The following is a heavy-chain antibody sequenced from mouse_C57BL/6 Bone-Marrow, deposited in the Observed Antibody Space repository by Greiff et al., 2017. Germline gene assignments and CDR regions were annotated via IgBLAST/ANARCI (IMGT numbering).Heavy chain of an antibody. Sequence: EVMLVESGGDLVKPGGSLKLSCAASGFTFSSYGMSWVRQTPDKRLEWVATISSGGSYTYYPDSVKGRFTISRDNAKNTRYLQMRSLKSEDTAMYYCARQGRGYAMDYWGQGTSVTVSS. CDR3: ARQGRGYAMDY. V-gene: IGHV5-6*01. J-gene: IGHJ4*01. CDR1: GFTFSSYG. CDR2: ISSGGSYT.